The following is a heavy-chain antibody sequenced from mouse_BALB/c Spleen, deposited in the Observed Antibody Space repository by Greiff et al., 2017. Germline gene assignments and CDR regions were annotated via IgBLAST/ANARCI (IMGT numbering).Heavy chain of an antibody. J-gene: IGHJ2*01. Sequence: EVKLMESGGGLVKPGGSLKLSCAASGFTFSSYAMSWVRQTPEKRLEWVASISSGGSTYYPDSVKGRFTIYRDNARNILYLQMSSLRSEDTAMYYCARGNYGSYYFDYWGQGTTLTVSS. D-gene: IGHD1-2*01. CDR3: ARGNYGSYYFDY. CDR1: GFTFSSYA. V-gene: IGHV5-6-5*01. CDR2: ISSGGST.